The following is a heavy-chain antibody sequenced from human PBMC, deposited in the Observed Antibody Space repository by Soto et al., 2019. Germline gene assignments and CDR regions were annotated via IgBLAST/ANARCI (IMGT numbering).Heavy chain of an antibody. CDR1: GFTFSSYS. V-gene: IGHV3-48*04. CDR2: ISSSSSTI. J-gene: IGHJ5*02. CDR3: TAEDGWFDP. Sequence: GGSLRLSCAASGFTFSSYSMNWVRQAPGKGLEWVSYISSSSSTIYYADSVKGRFTISRDDSKNTLYLQMNSLKTEDTAVYYCTAEDGWFDPWGQGTLVTVSS.